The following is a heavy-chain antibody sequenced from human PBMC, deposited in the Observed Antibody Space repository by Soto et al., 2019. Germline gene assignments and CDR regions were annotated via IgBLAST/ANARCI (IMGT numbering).Heavy chain of an antibody. Sequence: ASVKVSCKATSSVFRYYFIHWVRQVPAEGLEYVGTFNPTGGGTNYARKFQGRVTLTGDTSTSTAYMEVTSLAYDDSALYSCGRGDFNIPFAPGGQGPQVPAPS. CDR2: FNPTGGGT. CDR1: SSVFRYYF. V-gene: IGHV1-46*01. CDR3: GRGDFNIPFAP. J-gene: IGHJ5*02. D-gene: IGHD2-21*01.